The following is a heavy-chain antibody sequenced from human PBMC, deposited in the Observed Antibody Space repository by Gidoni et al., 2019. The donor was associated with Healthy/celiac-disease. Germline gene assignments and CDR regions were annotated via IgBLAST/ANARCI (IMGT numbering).Heavy chain of an antibody. J-gene: IGHJ5*02. D-gene: IGHD3-10*01. V-gene: IGHV3-23*01. CDR1: GFTFSSYA. CDR3: AKDRVGGYYGSGSYFWFDP. Sequence: EVQLLESGGGLVQPGGSLRLSCAASGFTFSSYAMSWVRQAPGKGLEWVSAISGSGGSTYYADSVKGRITISRDNSKNTLYLQMNSLRAEDTAVYYCAKDRVGGYYGSGSYFWFDPWGQGTLVTVSS. CDR2: ISGSGGST.